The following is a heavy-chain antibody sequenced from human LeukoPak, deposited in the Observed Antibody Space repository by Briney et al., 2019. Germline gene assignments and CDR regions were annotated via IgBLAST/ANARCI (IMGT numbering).Heavy chain of an antibody. CDR1: GFTFSSYW. J-gene: IGHJ4*02. D-gene: IGHD5-18*01. CDR2: INSDGSST. V-gene: IGHV3-74*01. Sequence: PGGSLRLSCAASGFTFSSYWMHWVRQAPGKGLVWVSRINSDGSSTSYADSVKGRFTISRDNAKNTLYLQMNSLRAEDTAVYYCARGPSVRYSYGYEVQIGYWGQGTLVTVSS. CDR3: ARGPSVRYSYGYEVQIGY.